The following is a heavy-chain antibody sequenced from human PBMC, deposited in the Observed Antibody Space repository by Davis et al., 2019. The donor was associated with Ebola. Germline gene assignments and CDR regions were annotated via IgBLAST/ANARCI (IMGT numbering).Heavy chain of an antibody. CDR1: GGSISSYY. V-gene: IGHV4-59*01. Sequence: GSLRLSCTVPGGSISSYYWSWIRQPPGKGLEWIGYIYYSGSTNYNPSLKSRVTISVDTSKNQFSLKLSSVTAADTAVYYCARDVKVWGQGTLVTVSS. J-gene: IGHJ4*02. CDR3: ARDVKV. CDR2: IYYSGST.